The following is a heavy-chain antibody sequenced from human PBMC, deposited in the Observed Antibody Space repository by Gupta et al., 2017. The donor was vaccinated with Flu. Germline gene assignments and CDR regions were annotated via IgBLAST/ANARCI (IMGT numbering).Heavy chain of an antibody. V-gene: IGHV4-39*01. CDR2: IYYDRMT. CDR1: SSSHF. CDR3: ARRYCRELLSFDY. Sequence: SSSHFWGWIRQPPGKGLEWIGSIYYDRMTYFNSSLKSRVTISIDTSNNQFSLQLTSVTAADTAVYYCARRYCRELLSFDYWGQGTQVPVSS. D-gene: IGHD1-7*01. J-gene: IGHJ4*02.